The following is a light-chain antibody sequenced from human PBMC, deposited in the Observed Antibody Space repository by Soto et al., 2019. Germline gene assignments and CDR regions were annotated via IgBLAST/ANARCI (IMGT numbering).Light chain of an antibody. CDR2: GAS. J-gene: IGKJ4*01. Sequence: EVVLTPSPATLSVSPGSGATLSCRASQSVGSNLAWYQQKPGQTPRVLIYGASTRAIGIPARFSGSGFGTEFTLTTSSLQSEDFVVYYCQQYSNWPLLSFGGGPKVDI. V-gene: IGKV3-15*01. CDR3: QQYSNWPLLS. CDR1: QSVGSN.